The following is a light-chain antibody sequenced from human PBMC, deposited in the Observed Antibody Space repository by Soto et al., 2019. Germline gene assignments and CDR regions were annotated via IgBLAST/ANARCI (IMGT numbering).Light chain of an antibody. J-gene: IGKJ4*01. V-gene: IGKV3-15*01. CDR2: VAS. CDR1: QSVSSN. CDR3: QQYNVSPLT. Sequence: EIVMTQSPATLSVSTGERATLSCRASQSVSSNLAWYQQKPGQTPKLLIYVASTRATGIPAWFSGSGSGIEFTLTISSLQSEDVAVYYCQQYNVSPLTFGGGTKVEFK.